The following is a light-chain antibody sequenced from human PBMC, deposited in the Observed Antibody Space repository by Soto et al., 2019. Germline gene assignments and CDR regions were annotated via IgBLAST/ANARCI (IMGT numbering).Light chain of an antibody. CDR1: QSVSSY. CDR2: GAT. CDR3: QQYNNWPRT. V-gene: IGKV3-15*01. J-gene: IGKJ1*01. Sequence: EIVLTQSPATLSLSPGERATLSFSASQSVSSYLAWYQQKPGQAPRLLIHGATTRATGIPARFSGSGSGTEFTLTISSLQSEDFAVYYCQQYNNWPRTFGQGTKVDIK.